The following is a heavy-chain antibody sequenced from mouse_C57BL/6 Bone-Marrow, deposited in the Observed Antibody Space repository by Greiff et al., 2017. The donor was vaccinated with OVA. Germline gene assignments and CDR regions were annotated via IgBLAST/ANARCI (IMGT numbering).Heavy chain of an antibody. V-gene: IGHV1-72*01. J-gene: IGHJ4*01. D-gene: IGHD6-2*01. CDR3: ARWSLPYAMDY. CDR2: IDPTSGGT. Sequence: VQLQQPGAELVKPGASVKLSCKASGYTFTSYWMHWVKQRPGRGLEWIGRIDPTSGGTKYNEKFKSKATLTVDKPSSTAYMQLSSLTSYDSAVYYCARWSLPYAMDYWGQGTSVTVSS. CDR1: GYTFTSYW.